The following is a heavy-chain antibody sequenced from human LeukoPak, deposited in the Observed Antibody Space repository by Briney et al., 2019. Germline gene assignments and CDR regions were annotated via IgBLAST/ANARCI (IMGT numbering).Heavy chain of an antibody. CDR3: AKDRVPITMIVVVTYFDY. CDR2: ISGSGGST. J-gene: IGHJ4*02. CDR1: GFTFSNYA. D-gene: IGHD3-22*01. V-gene: IGHV3-23*01. Sequence: GGSLRLSCSASGFTFSNYAMTWVRQAPGKGLEWVSAISGSGGSTYYADSVKGRFTISRDNSKNTLYLQMNSLRAEDTAVYYCAKDRVPITMIVVVTYFDYWGQGTLVTVSS.